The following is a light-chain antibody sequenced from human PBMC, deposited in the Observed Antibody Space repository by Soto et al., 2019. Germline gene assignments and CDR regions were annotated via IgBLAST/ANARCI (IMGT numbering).Light chain of an antibody. V-gene: IGLV2-14*03. CDR2: DVS. CDR3: SSYTSSSTLVV. CDR1: SSDVGGYNS. J-gene: IGLJ2*01. Sequence: QSALTQPASVAGSPGQSITISCTGTSSDVGGYNSVSWYQQHPGKAPKLMIYDVSNRPSGVSNRFSGSKSGNTASLTISGLQAEDEADYYCSSYTSSSTLVVFGGGTKFTVL.